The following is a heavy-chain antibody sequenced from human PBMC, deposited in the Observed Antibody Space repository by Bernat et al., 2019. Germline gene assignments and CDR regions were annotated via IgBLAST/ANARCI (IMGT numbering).Heavy chain of an antibody. D-gene: IGHD3-9*01. Sequence: EVQLVESGGGLVQPGGSLRLSCAASGFTFSSYWMSWVRQAPGKGLEWVANIKQDGSEKFYVGSVKGRFTISRDNAKNSLYLQMNSLRAEDTAVYYCAREGDLYFDWSRLYCLDYWGQGTLVTVSS. V-gene: IGHV3-7*01. CDR3: AREGDLYFDWSRLYCLDY. CDR2: IKQDGSEK. CDR1: GFTFSSYW. J-gene: IGHJ4*02.